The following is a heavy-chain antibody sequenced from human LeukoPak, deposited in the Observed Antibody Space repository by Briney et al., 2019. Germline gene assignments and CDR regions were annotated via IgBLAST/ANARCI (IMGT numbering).Heavy chain of an antibody. J-gene: IGHJ6*03. D-gene: IGHD1-1*01. CDR1: GYTFTNYD. CDR2: MNPNSGNT. CDR3: ARALSWTTESYYYMDV. Sequence: ASVKVSCKASGYTFTNYDINWVRQATAQGLEWMGWMNPNSGNTGYAQKFQGRITMTKNTSITTAYMVLSSLTSEDTAVYYCARALSWTTESYYYMDVWGKGTTVTVSS. V-gene: IGHV1-8*01.